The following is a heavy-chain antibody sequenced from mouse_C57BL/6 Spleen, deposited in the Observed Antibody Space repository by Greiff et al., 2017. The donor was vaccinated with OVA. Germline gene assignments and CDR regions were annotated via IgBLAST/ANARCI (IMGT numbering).Heavy chain of an antibody. CDR2: IRLKSDNYAT. Sequence: EVQLQESGGGLVQPGGSMKLSCVASGFTFSNYWMNWVRQSPEKGLEWVAQIRLKSDNYATHYAESVKGRFTISRDDSKSSVYLQMNNLRAEDTGIYYCTNWDVGDWYFDVWGTGTTVTVSS. D-gene: IGHD4-1*01. J-gene: IGHJ1*03. V-gene: IGHV6-3*01. CDR1: GFTFSNYW. CDR3: TNWDVGDWYFDV.